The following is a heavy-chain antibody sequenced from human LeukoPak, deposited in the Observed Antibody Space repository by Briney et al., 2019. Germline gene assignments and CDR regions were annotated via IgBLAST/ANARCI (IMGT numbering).Heavy chain of an antibody. CDR3: ASTPGYCSGGSCYRSGGSYYGMDV. V-gene: IGHV1-69*13. CDR2: IIPIFGTA. Sequence: SMKVSCKASGGTFSSYAISWVRQAPGQGLEWMGGIIPIFGTANYAQKFQGRVTITADESTSTAYMELSSLRSEDTAVYYCASTPGYCSGGSCYRSGGSYYGMDVWGQGTTVTVSS. J-gene: IGHJ6*02. D-gene: IGHD2-15*01. CDR1: GGTFSSYA.